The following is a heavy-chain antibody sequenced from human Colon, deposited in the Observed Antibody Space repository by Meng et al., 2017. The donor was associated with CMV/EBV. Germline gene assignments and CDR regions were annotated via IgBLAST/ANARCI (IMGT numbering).Heavy chain of an antibody. CDR2: IYYSGST. D-gene: IGHD3-22*01. CDR3: ARGDYYDSSAVLRD. CDR1: GGSVTSGGYY. V-gene: IGHV4-61*08. Sequence: GSLRLSWTVSGGSVTSGGYYWSWIRQPPGKGLEWIAYIYYSGSTNYNPSLKSRVTISVDTSKNQFSLKLSSVTAADTAVYYCARGDYYDSSAVLRDWGQGTLVTVSS. J-gene: IGHJ4*02.